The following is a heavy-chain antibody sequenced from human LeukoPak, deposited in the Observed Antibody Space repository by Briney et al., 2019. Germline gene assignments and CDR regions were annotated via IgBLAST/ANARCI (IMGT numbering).Heavy chain of an antibody. CDR1: GESFSGYY. CDR2: VNHSGST. CDR3: ARAREGATIDY. V-gene: IGHV4-34*01. D-gene: IGHD1-26*01. J-gene: IGHJ4*02. Sequence: PSETLSLTCAVDGESFSGYYWTWIRQPPGKGLEWIADVNHSGSTNYNPSLKSRVIISVDTSKNQFSLKLTSVTDADTAVYYCARAREGATIDYWGQGTLVTVSS.